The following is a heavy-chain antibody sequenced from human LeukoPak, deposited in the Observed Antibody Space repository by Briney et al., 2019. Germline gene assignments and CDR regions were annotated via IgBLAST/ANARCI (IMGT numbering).Heavy chain of an antibody. V-gene: IGHV3-53*01. CDR2: LYNTGNT. J-gene: IGHJ4*02. D-gene: IGHD6-13*01. Sequence: GESLKISCAASGFTVNSNYLSWVRQAPGKGLEWVSTLYNTGNTYYANSVKGRFSISRDNSKNTLFLRMNSLRAEDTAVYYCARLTADGRLYFVDWGPGTLVTVSS. CDR1: GFTVNSNY. CDR3: ARLTADGRLYFVD.